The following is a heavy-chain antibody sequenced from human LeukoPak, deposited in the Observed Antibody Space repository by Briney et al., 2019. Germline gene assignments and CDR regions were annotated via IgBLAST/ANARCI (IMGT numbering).Heavy chain of an antibody. CDR1: GGTFSSYA. CDR3: ARAPPTDYSSRWYEHFQH. Sequence: SVKVSCKASGGTFSSYAISWVRQAPGQGLEWMGGIIPIFGTANYAQKFQGRVTITADESTSTAHMELSSLRSEDTAVYYCARAPPTDYSSRWYEHFQHWGQGTLVTVSS. V-gene: IGHV1-69*13. CDR2: IIPIFGTA. J-gene: IGHJ1*01. D-gene: IGHD6-13*01.